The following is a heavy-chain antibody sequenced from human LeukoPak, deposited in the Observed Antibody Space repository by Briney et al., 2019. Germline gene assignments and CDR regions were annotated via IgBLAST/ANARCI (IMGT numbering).Heavy chain of an antibody. V-gene: IGHV4-34*01. CDR3: ARSLGDV. J-gene: IGHJ6*02. Sequence: SETLSLTCGVYGGSFSGYYWSWIRQSPGKGLEWIGEINHSGFTNSNPFLKSRVTMSADTSKNQFSLKVSSVTAADTAVYFCARSLGDVWGQGTMVTVSS. CDR1: GGSFSGYY. CDR2: INHSGFT.